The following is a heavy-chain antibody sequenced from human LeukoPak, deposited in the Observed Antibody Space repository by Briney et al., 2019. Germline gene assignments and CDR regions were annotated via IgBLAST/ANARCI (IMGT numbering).Heavy chain of an antibody. CDR2: ISGSGGST. D-gene: IGHD3-22*01. CDR3: AKGEYYYDSSGYSDY. CDR1: GFTFSSYA. Sequence: PGGSLRLSCAASGFTFSSYAMSWVGQAPGKGLEWVSAISGSGGSTYYADSVKGRFTISRDNSKNTLYLQMNSLRAEDTAVYYCAKGEYYYDSSGYSDYWGQGTLVTVSS. V-gene: IGHV3-23*01. J-gene: IGHJ4*02.